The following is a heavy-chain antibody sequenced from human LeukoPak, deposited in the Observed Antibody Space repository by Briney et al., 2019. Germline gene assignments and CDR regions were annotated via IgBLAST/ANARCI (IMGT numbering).Heavy chain of an antibody. CDR3: ARVTYCAAGGCYSTFDS. V-gene: IGHV3-23*01. CDR1: GFTFSTYA. J-gene: IGHJ4*02. Sequence: GGSLRLSCAASGFTFSTYAMTWVRQAPGKGLEWVSALTGGGGVTYYADSVRGRFTISRDNPKNTLYLQMDSLRVEDTALYFCARVTYCAAGGCYSTFDSWGQGTLVTVSS. CDR2: LTGGGGVT. D-gene: IGHD2-21*02.